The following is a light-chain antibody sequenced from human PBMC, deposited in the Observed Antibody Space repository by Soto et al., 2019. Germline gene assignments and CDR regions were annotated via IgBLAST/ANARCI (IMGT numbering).Light chain of an antibody. CDR3: QQRTNWLT. CDR2: WAS. V-gene: IGKV4-1*01. Sequence: DIVMTQSPDSLAVSLGERATINCKSSQSVLYSSNNKNYLAWYQQKPGQPPKLLIYWASTRESGVPDRFSGSGSGTDFTLTISSLQAEDVAVYYCQQRTNWLTFGGGTKMEIK. J-gene: IGKJ4*01. CDR1: QSVLYSSNNKNY.